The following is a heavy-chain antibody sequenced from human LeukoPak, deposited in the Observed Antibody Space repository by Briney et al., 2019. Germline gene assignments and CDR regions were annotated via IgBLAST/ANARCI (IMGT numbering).Heavy chain of an antibody. J-gene: IGHJ5*02. CDR3: ARAWTTVTTFSFDP. D-gene: IGHD4-11*01. CDR2: IYYSGST. CDR1: GGSISSGGYS. Sequence: PSETLSLTCTVSGGSISSGGYSWSWIRQPPGTGLEWIGYIYYSGSTYYNPSLKSRVTISVDTSKNQFSLKLSSVTAADTAVYYCARAWTTVTTFSFDPWGQGTLVTVSS. V-gene: IGHV4-30-4*07.